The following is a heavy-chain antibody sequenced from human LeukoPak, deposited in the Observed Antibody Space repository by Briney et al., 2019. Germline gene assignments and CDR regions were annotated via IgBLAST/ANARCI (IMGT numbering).Heavy chain of an antibody. J-gene: IGHJ4*02. CDR1: GFTFSSYA. CDR3: AKRDRPCSGGCSAPHYFDY. CDR2: ISSSGGNT. V-gene: IGHV3-23*01. Sequence: PGGSLRLSCAASGFTFSSYAMSWVRQGPGKGLEWVSSISSSGGNTYYADSVKGRFTISRDNSKNTLYLQMSSLRAEDTAVYYCAKRDRPCSGGCSAPHYFDYWGQGTLVTVSS. D-gene: IGHD2-15*01.